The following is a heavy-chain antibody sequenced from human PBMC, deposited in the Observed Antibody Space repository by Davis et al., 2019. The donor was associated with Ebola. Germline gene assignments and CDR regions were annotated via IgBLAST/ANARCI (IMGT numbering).Heavy chain of an antibody. J-gene: IGHJ6*03. CDR2: IKPDGSEK. CDR1: RFTFSIYS. Sequence: GESLKISCEASRFTFSIYSMSWVRPAPGKGLECVANIKPDGSEKYYVDSVKGRFNISRDNAKNSLYLQINSLRAEDTAVYYCARGYYYMDVWGKGTTVTVSS. V-gene: IGHV3-7*03. CDR3: ARGYYYMDV.